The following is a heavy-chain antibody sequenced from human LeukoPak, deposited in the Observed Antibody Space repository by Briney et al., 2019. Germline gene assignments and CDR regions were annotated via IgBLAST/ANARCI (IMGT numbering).Heavy chain of an antibody. V-gene: IGHV1-46*03. D-gene: IGHD2-2*01. CDR2: INPSGGST. J-gene: IGHJ4*02. Sequence: ASVTVSCKASGYTFTSYYMHWVRQAPGQGLEWMGIINPSGGSTSYAQKFQGRVTMTRDTSTSTVYMELSSLRSEDTAVYYCARDPIVVVPAAIDSAFDYWGQGTLVTVSS. CDR3: ARDPIVVVPAAIDSAFDY. CDR1: GYTFTSYY.